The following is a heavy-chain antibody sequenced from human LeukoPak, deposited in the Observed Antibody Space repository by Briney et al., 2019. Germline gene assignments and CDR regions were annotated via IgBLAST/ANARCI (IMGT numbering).Heavy chain of an antibody. Sequence: GGSLRLSCAASGFTFSIYAMSWVRQAPGKGLEWVSIISGSGDTTSFADSVKGRFTISRGNSKNTLYLQMNSLRAEDTAIYYCAKDVLNCAGGSCYRTDYYFGFGGWGQGTTVT. J-gene: IGHJ6*02. CDR3: AKDVLNCAGGSCYRTDYYFGFGG. CDR1: GFTFSIYA. CDR2: ISGSGDTT. V-gene: IGHV3-23*01. D-gene: IGHD2-15*01.